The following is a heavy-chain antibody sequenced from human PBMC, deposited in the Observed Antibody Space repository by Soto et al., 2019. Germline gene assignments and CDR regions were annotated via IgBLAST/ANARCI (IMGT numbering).Heavy chain of an antibody. CDR3: SRDGYDFWSGHYGLTGMDV. Sequence: EASVKVSCKASGYTFTGYYMHWVRQAPGQGHKRMGWINPNSGGTNYAQKFQGWVTMTRDTSISTAYMELSRLRSDDTAVYYCSRDGYDFWSGHYGLTGMDVWGQGTTVTVSS. CDR2: INPNSGGT. J-gene: IGHJ6*02. D-gene: IGHD3-3*01. CDR1: GYTFTGYY. V-gene: IGHV1-2*04.